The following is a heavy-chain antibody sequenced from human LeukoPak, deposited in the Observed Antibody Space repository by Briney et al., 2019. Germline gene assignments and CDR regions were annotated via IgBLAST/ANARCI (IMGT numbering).Heavy chain of an antibody. V-gene: IGHV4-4*07. Sequence: PSETLSLTCTVSGGSISSYFCSWIRQPAGKGLEWIGRIHTSGSTNYNSSLKSRVTMSVDTSKNQFSLNLSSVTAADTAVYYCARVGYCSSTSCYGLGGMDVWGQGTTVTVSS. D-gene: IGHD2-2*01. J-gene: IGHJ6*02. CDR1: GGSISSYF. CDR3: ARVGYCSSTSCYGLGGMDV. CDR2: IHTSGST.